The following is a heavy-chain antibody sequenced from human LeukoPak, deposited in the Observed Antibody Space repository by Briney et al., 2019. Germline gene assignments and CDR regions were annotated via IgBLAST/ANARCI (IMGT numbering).Heavy chain of an antibody. J-gene: IGHJ4*02. CDR3: ARDNKGSYDY. D-gene: IGHD1-26*01. CDR1: GVSVSSGSYF. Sequence: SETLSLTCTVSGVSVSSGSYFWSWIRQPPGEGPQWIGYIYHDGSTNYSPSLRSRVSISVDTSKNQFSLKLSSVTTADTAVYFCARDNKGSYDYWGQGTLVTVSS. CDR2: IYHDGST. V-gene: IGHV4-61*01.